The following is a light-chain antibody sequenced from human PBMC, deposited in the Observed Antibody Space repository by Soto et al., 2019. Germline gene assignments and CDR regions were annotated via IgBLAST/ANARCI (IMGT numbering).Light chain of an antibody. Sequence: QSVLTQPAAVSGSPGQSITISCTGTSSDVGTYNLVSWYQQHPGKAPKLMLYEVTNRPSGVSNRFSGSKSGNTASLTISGLQAEDEADYYCLSFTSSSTYIFGTGTKLTVL. CDR3: LSFTSSSTYI. V-gene: IGLV2-14*02. J-gene: IGLJ1*01. CDR1: SSDVGTYNL. CDR2: EVT.